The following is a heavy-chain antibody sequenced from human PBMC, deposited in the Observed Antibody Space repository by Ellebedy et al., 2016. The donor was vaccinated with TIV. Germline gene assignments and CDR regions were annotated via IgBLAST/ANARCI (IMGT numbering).Heavy chain of an antibody. CDR3: ARRYGDYGGFDY. D-gene: IGHD4-17*01. Sequence: GESLKISCAASGFTFSSYAMSWVRQAPGKGLEWVSAISGSGGSTYYADSVKGRFTISRDNAKNSLYLQMNSLRAEDTAVYYCARRYGDYGGFDYWGQGTLVTVSS. V-gene: IGHV3-23*01. J-gene: IGHJ4*02. CDR1: GFTFSSYA. CDR2: ISGSGGST.